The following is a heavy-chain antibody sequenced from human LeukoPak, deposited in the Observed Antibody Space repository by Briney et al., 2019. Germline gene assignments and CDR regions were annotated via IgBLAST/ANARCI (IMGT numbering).Heavy chain of an antibody. J-gene: IGHJ4*02. V-gene: IGHV4-39*01. CDR1: GGSISSSSYS. D-gene: IGHD4-23*01. CDR2: ISDSGNT. Sequence: PSETLSLTCTVSGGSISSSSYSWGWIRQPPGKGLERIGTISDSGNTYYNPSLRSRVTISEDTSKNQFSLKLTSVTAADTAVYYCARQGDGGRAYDHWGQGILVTVSS. CDR3: ARQGDGGRAYDH.